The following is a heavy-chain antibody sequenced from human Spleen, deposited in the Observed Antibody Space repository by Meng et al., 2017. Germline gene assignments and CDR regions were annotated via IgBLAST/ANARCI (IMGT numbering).Heavy chain of an antibody. D-gene: IGHD5-18*01. J-gene: IGHJ4*02. CDR3: ATDTAMVIRDY. CDR2: ISWNSGSI. V-gene: IGHV3-9*01. Sequence: SLKISCAASGFTFDDYAMHWVRQAPGKGLEWVSGISWNSGSIGYADSVKGRFTISRDNAKNTLYLQMNSLRAEDTAVYYCATDTAMVIRDYWGQGTLVTVSS. CDR1: GFTFDDYA.